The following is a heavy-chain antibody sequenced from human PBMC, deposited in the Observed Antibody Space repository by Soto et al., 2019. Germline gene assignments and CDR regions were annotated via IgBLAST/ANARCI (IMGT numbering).Heavy chain of an antibody. J-gene: IGHJ4*02. V-gene: IGHV4-34*01. CDR2: INHSGST. D-gene: IGHD4-17*01. Sequence: LSLTCAVYGGSFSGYYWSWIRQPPGKGLEWIGEINHSGSTNYNPSLKSRVTISVDTSKNQFSLKLSSVTAADTAVYYCARGYDYGDYGYWGQGTLVTVSS. CDR1: GGSFSGYY. CDR3: ARGYDYGDYGY.